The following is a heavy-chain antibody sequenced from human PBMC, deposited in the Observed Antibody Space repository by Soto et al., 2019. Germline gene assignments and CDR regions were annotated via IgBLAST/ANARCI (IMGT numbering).Heavy chain of an antibody. Sequence: PSETLSLTCAVYGGSFSGYYWSWIRQPPGKGLEWIGEINHSGSTNYNPSLKSRVTISVDTSKNQFSLKLSSVTAADTAVYYCARGRHQRTSFSDYWGQGTLVTVSS. CDR2: INHSGST. D-gene: IGHD1-26*01. J-gene: IGHJ4*02. V-gene: IGHV4-34*01. CDR3: ARGRHQRTSFSDY. CDR1: GGSFSGYY.